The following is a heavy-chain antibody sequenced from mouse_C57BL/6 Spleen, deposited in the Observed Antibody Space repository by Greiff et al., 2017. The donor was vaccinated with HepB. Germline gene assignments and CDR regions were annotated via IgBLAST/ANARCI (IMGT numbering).Heavy chain of an antibody. D-gene: IGHD2-4*01. CDR3: ERWRLRRDAMDY. CDR2: IYPGSGST. CDR1: GYTFTSYW. J-gene: IGHJ4*01. V-gene: IGHV1-55*01. Sequence: QVQLQQPGAELVKPGASVKMSCKASGYTFTSYWITWVKQRPGQGLEWIGDIYPGSGSTNYNEKFKSKATLTVDTSSSTAYMQLSSLTSEDSAVYYCERWRLRRDAMDYWGQGTSVTVSS.